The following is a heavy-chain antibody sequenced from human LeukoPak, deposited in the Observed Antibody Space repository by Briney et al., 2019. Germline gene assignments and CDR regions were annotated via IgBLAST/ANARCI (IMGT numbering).Heavy chain of an antibody. CDR3: ARGSDWWLRGHAVYYFDY. CDR1: GGSFSGYY. CDR2: INHSGST. J-gene: IGHJ4*02. D-gene: IGHD5-12*01. V-gene: IGHV4-34*01. Sequence: SETLSLTCAVYGGSFSGYYWSWIRQPPGKGLEWIGVINHSGSTNYNPSLKSRVTISVDTSKNQFSLKLSSVTAADTAVYYCARGSDWWLRGHAVYYFDYWGQGTLVTVSS.